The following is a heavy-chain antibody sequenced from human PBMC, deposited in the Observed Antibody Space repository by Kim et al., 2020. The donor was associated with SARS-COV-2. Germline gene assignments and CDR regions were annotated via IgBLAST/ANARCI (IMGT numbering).Heavy chain of an antibody. J-gene: IGHJ4*02. V-gene: IGHV3-33*01. CDR1: GFTFSSYG. Sequence: GGSLRLSCAASGFTFSSYGMHWVRQAPGKGLEWVAVIWYDGSNKYYADSVKGRFTISRDNSKNTLYLQMNSLRAEDTAVYYCARDLPITMARGVIEAPSDYWGQGTLVTVSS. CDR2: IWYDGSNK. D-gene: IGHD3-10*01. CDR3: ARDLPITMARGVIEAPSDY.